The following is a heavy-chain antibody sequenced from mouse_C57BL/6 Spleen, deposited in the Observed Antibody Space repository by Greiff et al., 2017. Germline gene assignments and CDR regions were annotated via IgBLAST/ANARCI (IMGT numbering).Heavy chain of an antibody. D-gene: IGHD3-2*02. V-gene: IGHV1-18*01. CDR3: ARSDSSGYPYAMDY. CDR2: INPNNGGT. Sequence: VQLQQSGPELVKPGASVKIPCKASGYTFTDYNMDWVKQSHGKSLEWIGDINPNNGGTNYNQKFKGKATLTVDKSSSTAYMELRSLTSEDTAVYYCARSDSSGYPYAMDYWGQGTSVTVSS. CDR1: GYTFTDYN. J-gene: IGHJ4*01.